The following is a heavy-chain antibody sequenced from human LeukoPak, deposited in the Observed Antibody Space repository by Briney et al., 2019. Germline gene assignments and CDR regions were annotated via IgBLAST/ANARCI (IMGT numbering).Heavy chain of an antibody. CDR2: ISYDGSNK. CDR3: ASRLWGSGWDIDY. CDR1: GFTFSSYA. J-gene: IGHJ4*02. Sequence: GGSLRLSCAASGFTFSSYAMHWVRQAPGKGLDWVAVISYDGSNKYYADSVKGRFTISRDNSKNTLYLQMNSLRAEDTAVYYCASRLWGSGWDIDYWGQGTLVTVSS. D-gene: IGHD6-19*01. V-gene: IGHV3-30-3*01.